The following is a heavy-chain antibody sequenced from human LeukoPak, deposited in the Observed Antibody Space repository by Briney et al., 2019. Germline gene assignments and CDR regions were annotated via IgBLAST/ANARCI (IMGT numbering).Heavy chain of an antibody. CDR2: INPNSGGT. J-gene: IGHJ5*02. Sequence: ASVKVSCKASGYTFTGYYMHWVRQAPGQGLEWMGWINPNSGGTNYAQKFQGRVTMTRDTSISTAYMELSRLRSDDTAVYYCARLYYYDSSGYPDAAMSDPRGQGTLVTVSS. D-gene: IGHD3-22*01. CDR3: ARLYYYDSSGYPDAAMSDP. V-gene: IGHV1-2*02. CDR1: GYTFTGYY.